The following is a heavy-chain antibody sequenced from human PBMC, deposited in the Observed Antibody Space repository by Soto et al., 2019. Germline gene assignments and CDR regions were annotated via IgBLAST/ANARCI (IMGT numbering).Heavy chain of an antibody. D-gene: IGHD6-6*01. CDR2: TIPIFGTA. V-gene: IGHV1-69*06. CDR3: ARRGAARPHYYYYGMDV. Sequence: QVQLVQSGAEVKKPGSSVKVSCKASGGTFSSYAISWVRQAPGQGLEWMGGTIPIFGTANYAQKFQGRVTITADKSTSTAYMELSSLRSEDTAVYYCARRGAARPHYYYYGMDVWGQGTTVTVSS. J-gene: IGHJ6*02. CDR1: GGTFSSYA.